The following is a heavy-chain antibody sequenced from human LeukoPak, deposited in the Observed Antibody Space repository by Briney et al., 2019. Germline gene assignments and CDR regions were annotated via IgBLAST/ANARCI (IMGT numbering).Heavy chain of an antibody. J-gene: IGHJ6*03. CDR3: ARPKWPYYMDV. D-gene: IGHD2-8*01. CDR2: IYHSGSA. V-gene: IGHV4-4*02. CDR1: GGSISSSNW. Sequence: SETLSLTCAVSGGSISSSNWWSWVRQSPGKGLEWIGEIYHSGSANYNPSLNSRITISVDKSKNQFSLKLSSVTAADTAVYYCARPKWPYYMDVWGKGTTVTVSS.